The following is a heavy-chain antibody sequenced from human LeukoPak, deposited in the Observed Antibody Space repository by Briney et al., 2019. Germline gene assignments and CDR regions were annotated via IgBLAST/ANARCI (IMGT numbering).Heavy chain of an antibody. V-gene: IGHV4-4*02. CDR1: GDSLSNSNW. CDR3: ASGGSYSWHS. D-gene: IGHD4-23*01. CDR2: IFHGGSS. Sequence: SETLSLTCAVSGDSLSNSNWWTWVRPPPGNGLEWIGEIFHGGSSNYNPSLKSRVTISVDESKNQFSLRLSSVTAADTAVYYCASGGSYSWHSWGQGTLVTVSS. J-gene: IGHJ4*02.